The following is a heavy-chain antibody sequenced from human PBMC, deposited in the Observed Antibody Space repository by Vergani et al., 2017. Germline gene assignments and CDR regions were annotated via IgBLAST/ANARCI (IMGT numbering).Heavy chain of an antibody. CDR2: ISYDGSNK. D-gene: IGHD3-22*01. J-gene: IGHJ4*02. V-gene: IGHV3-30*18. CDR1: GFTFSSYG. CDR3: AKDPDTPLRVY. Sequence: VQLLESGGGVVQPGRSLRLSCAASGFTFSSYGMHWVRQAPGKGLEWVAVISYDGSNKYYADSVKGRFTISRDNSKNTLYLQMNSLRAEDTAVYYCAKDPDTPLRVYWGQGTQVTVSS.